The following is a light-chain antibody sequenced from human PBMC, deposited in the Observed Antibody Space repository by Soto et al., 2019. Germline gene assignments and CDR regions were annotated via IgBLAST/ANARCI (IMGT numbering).Light chain of an antibody. CDR2: GAS. V-gene: IGKV3-20*01. Sequence: EIVLTQSPGTLSLSPGETATLSCRASQSFNSTYLAWYQQKPDQAPRLLIYGASSRATCIPDRFSGSGFGTDFTLTIISLNHDDLAVYSCQQYGSSPMTFGQGTKVDIK. CDR3: QQYGSSPMT. CDR1: QSFNSTY. J-gene: IGKJ1*01.